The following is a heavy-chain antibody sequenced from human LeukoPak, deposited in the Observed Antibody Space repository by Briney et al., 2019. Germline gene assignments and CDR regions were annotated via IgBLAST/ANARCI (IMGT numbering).Heavy chain of an antibody. CDR1: GYTFTSYY. V-gene: IGHV1-46*01. CDR2: INPSGGST. J-gene: IGHJ4*02. D-gene: IGHD2-2*01. Sequence: ASVKVSCKASGYTFTSYYMHWVRQAPGQGLEWMGIINPSGGSTSYPQKFQGRVTMARDTSTSTVYMELSSRRSEDTAVYYCARDRDSRAGVVPAAKGLDYGGQGTLVTVSS. CDR3: ARDRDSRAGVVPAAKGLDY.